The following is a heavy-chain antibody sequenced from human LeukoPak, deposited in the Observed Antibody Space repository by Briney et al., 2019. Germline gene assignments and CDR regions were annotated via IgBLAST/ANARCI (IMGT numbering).Heavy chain of an antibody. CDR3: AKAGGGAYGSGNYYFDY. Sequence: GGSLRLSCAASGFTFSSCAMSWVRQAPGKGLEWVSVSGIGSGGSTYYADSVKGRFTISRDNSKNTLYLQMNSLRAEDTAVYYCAKAGGGAYGSGNYYFDYWGQGTLVTVSS. CDR1: GFTFSSCA. J-gene: IGHJ4*02. D-gene: IGHD3-10*01. V-gene: IGHV3-23*01. CDR2: SGIGSGGST.